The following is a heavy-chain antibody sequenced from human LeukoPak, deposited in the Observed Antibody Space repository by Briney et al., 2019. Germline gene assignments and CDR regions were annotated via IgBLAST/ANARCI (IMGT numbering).Heavy chain of an antibody. CDR2: ISGSGDST. CDR1: GFTFSSYA. Sequence: PGGSLRLSCAASGFTFSSYAMSWVRQAPGKGLEWVSDISGSGDSTYYADSVKGRFTIARDNSKNTLNLQMNSLRAEDTAVYYCARISHQLRLPNFDYWGQGALVTVSS. D-gene: IGHD5-18*01. V-gene: IGHV3-23*01. J-gene: IGHJ4*02. CDR3: ARISHQLRLPNFDY.